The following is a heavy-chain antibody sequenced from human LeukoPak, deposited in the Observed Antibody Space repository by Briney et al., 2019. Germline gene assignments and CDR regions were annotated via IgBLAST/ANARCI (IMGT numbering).Heavy chain of an antibody. V-gene: IGHV1-8*03. Sequence: GASVKVSCKASGYTFTSYDINWVRQATGQGLEWMGWMNPNSGNTGYAQKFQGRVTITRDTSISTAYMELSRLRSDDTAVYYCASRSGPRGSTSFHDYWGQGTLVTVSS. CDR3: ASRSGPRGSTSFHDY. D-gene: IGHD2-2*01. CDR1: GYTFTSYD. J-gene: IGHJ4*02. CDR2: MNPNSGNT.